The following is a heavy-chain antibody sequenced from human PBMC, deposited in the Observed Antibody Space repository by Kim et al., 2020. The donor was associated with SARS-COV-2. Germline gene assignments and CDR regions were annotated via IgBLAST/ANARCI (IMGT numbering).Heavy chain of an antibody. CDR3: ARDPHCSGGRCLSPFDP. J-gene: IGHJ5*02. CDR1: GYTFTSYV. D-gene: IGHD2-15*01. CDR2: ISAYNGNT. Sequence: ASVKVSCKASGYTFTSYVISWVRQAPGQGLEWMGWISAYNGNTNYAQKLQGRVTMTTDTSTSTAYMELRSLRSDDTAVYYCARDPHCSGGRCLSPFDPWGQGTLVTVSS. V-gene: IGHV1-18*01.